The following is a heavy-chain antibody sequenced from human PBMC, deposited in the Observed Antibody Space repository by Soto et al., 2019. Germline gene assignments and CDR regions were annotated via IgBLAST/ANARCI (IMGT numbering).Heavy chain of an antibody. CDR3: ARLVYDTRLNYMYFDF. Sequence: SETLSLTCAVAGVSLTSGNWWTWVRQSPQRGLEYIGEIFHDGTANYYPSFERRVAMSVDTSRNQFSLKLTSVTAADTAVYFCARLVYDTRLNYMYFDFWGPGTLVTVSS. J-gene: IGHJ4*02. V-gene: IGHV4-4*02. CDR2: IFHDGTA. D-gene: IGHD3-10*01. CDR1: GVSLTSGNW.